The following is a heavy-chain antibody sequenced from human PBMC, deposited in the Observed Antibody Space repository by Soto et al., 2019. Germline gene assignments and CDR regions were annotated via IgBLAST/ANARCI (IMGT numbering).Heavy chain of an antibody. D-gene: IGHD3-10*01. CDR1: GGSISSGDYY. Sequence: KTSETLSLTCTVSGGSISSGDYYWSWIRQPPGKGLEWIGYIYYSGSTYYNPSLKSRVTISVDTSKNQFSLKLSSVTAADTAVYYCARDLVWFGGSALDWGQGTLVTVSS. CDR2: IYYSGST. CDR3: ARDLVWFGGSALD. V-gene: IGHV4-30-4*01. J-gene: IGHJ4*02.